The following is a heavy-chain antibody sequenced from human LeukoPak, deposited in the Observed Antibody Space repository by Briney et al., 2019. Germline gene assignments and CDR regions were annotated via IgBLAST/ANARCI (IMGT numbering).Heavy chain of an antibody. D-gene: IGHD6-13*01. V-gene: IGHV3-7*01. CDR1: GFTFSSYW. CDR3: ARVPMFSSWYRWYFDL. Sequence: PGGSLRLSCAASGFTFSSYWMSWVRQAPGKGLEWVANIKQDGSEKYYVDSVKGRFAISRDNAKNSLYLQMNSLRAEDTAVYYCARVPMFSSWYRWYFDLWGRGTPVTVSS. J-gene: IGHJ2*01. CDR2: IKQDGSEK.